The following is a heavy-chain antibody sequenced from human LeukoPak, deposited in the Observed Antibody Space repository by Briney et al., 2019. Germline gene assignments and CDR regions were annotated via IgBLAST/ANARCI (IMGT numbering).Heavy chain of an antibody. D-gene: IGHD5-18*01. CDR1: GFAFSDSW. J-gene: IGHJ3*02. Sequence: GGSLRLSCAASGFAFSDSWMTWIRQAPGKGLEWVAFIKGDGSAKKYVDSVKGRFTISRDNAKSSLFLQMNSLRAEDTAVYYCARDRGWIQHDIWGQGTMVTVSS. CDR2: IKGDGSAK. V-gene: IGHV3-7*01. CDR3: ARDRGWIQHDI.